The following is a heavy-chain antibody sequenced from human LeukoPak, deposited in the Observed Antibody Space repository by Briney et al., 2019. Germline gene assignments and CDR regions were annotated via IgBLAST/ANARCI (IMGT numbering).Heavy chain of an antibody. CDR2: INHSGST. J-gene: IGHJ6*02. Sequence: PSETLSLTCAVYGGSFSGYYWSWIRQPPGKGLEWIGEINHSGSTNYNPSLKSRVTISVDTSKNQFSLKLSSVTAADTAVYYCARTSVFGVYSYYYGMDVWGQGTTVTVSS. V-gene: IGHV4-34*01. D-gene: IGHD3-3*01. CDR1: GGSFSGYY. CDR3: ARTSVFGVYSYYYGMDV.